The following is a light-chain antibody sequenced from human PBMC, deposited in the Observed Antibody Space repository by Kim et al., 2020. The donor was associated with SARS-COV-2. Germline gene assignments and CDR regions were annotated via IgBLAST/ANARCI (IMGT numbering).Light chain of an antibody. J-gene: IGKJ5*01. V-gene: IGKV1-12*01. CDR3: QQANGLPLT. CDR2: ATS. CDR1: QDINRW. Sequence: ASVGDRVTITCRASQDINRWLAWYQQKTGKAPKLLIYATSTLHREVPSRFSGSRSGTDFTLTISSLQPEDFGTYYCQQANGLPLTFGQGTRLEIK.